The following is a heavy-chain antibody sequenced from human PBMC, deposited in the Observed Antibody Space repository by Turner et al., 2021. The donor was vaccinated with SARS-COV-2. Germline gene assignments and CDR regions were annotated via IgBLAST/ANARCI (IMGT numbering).Heavy chain of an antibody. V-gene: IGHV1-69*04. Sequence: QVQLVQYEAEVKKPGSSVKVSCTAYGVKFSSYGISWVRQAPGQGLGWMGRIIPILGRANYAQKFQGRVTITADKSTSTAYMELSSLRSEDTAVYYCARERDYDISTGPIQEDFDYWGQGTLVTVSS. CDR1: GVKFSSYG. D-gene: IGHD3-9*01. J-gene: IGHJ4*02. CDR2: IIPILGRA. CDR3: ARERDYDISTGPIQEDFDY.